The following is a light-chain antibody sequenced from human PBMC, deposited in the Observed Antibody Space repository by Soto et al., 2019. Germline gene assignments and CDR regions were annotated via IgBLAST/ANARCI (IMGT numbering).Light chain of an antibody. Sequence: DLQITQSPSSLSASVGDRVTITCRASQSIYSYLNWYQQKPGKAPKLLIYASSSLQSGVPSSCSGSSSRTDFTIIISILQAEDVAVYYCQRYYSTPYTFGQGTKVDIK. CDR3: QRYYSTPYT. V-gene: IGKV1-39*01. CDR1: QSIYSY. CDR2: ASS. J-gene: IGKJ2*01.